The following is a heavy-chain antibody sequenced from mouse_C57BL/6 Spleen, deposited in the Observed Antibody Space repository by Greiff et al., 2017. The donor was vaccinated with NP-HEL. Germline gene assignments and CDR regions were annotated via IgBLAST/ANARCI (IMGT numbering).Heavy chain of an antibody. CDR2: IYPRSGNT. V-gene: IGHV1-81*01. CDR1: GYTFTSYG. Sequence: QVQLKESGAELARPGASVKLSCKASGYTFTSYGISWVKQRTGQGLEWIGEIYPRSGNTYYNEKFKGKATPTADKSSSTAYMELRSLTSEDSAVYFCARETTVDYAMDYWGQGTSVTVSS. J-gene: IGHJ4*01. CDR3: ARETTVDYAMDY. D-gene: IGHD1-1*01.